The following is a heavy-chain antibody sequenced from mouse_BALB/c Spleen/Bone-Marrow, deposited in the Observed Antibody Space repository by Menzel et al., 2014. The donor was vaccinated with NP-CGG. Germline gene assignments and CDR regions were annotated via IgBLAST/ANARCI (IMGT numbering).Heavy chain of an antibody. CDR3: ANYYYGSSLFAY. J-gene: IGHJ3*01. CDR1: GFNIKDTY. D-gene: IGHD1-1*01. V-gene: IGHV14-3*02. CDR2: IDPANGNT. Sequence: VQLKEFGAELVKPGASVKLSCTASGFNIKDTYMHWVKQRPEQSLEWIGRIDPANGNTKYDPKFQGKATITADTSSNTAYLQLSGLTSEDTAVYYCANYYYGSSLFAYWGQGTLVTVSA.